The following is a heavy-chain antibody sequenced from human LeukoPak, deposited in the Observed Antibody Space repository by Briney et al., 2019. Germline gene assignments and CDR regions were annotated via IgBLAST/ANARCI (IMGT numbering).Heavy chain of an antibody. CDR3: ARPPGGQWLPYYDY. CDR1: GGTFSSYA. V-gene: IGHV1-69*05. J-gene: IGHJ4*02. CDR2: IIPIFGTA. D-gene: IGHD6-19*01. Sequence: ASVKVSCKASGGTFSSYAISWVRQAPGQGLEWMGGIIPIFGTANYAQKFQGRVTITTDESTSTAYMELSSLRSDDTAVYYCARPPGGQWLPYYDYWGQGTLVTVSS.